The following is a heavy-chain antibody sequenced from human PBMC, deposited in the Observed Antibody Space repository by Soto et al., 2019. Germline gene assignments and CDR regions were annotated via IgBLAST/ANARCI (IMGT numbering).Heavy chain of an antibody. J-gene: IGHJ6*02. CDR3: GTSSRKDYHFAMDV. D-gene: IGHD6-6*01. V-gene: IGHV3-53*01. CDR2: IYSGGST. CDR1: GFSVSSSD. Sequence: GGSLRLSCAASGFSVSSSDMSWVCQVPGEGLEWVSVIYSGGSTHDADYVKGRFSVSRDTSKNTVDLQMNSLRVDDTAVYYCGTSSRKDYHFAMDVWGQGTAVTVSS.